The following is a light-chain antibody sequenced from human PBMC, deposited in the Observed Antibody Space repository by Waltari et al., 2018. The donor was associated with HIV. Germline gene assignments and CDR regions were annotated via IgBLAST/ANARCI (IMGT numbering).Light chain of an antibody. V-gene: IGKV3-11*01. CDR1: QSISKY. J-gene: IGKJ4*01. CDR3: HFRSKWLT. CDR2: DVS. Sequence: EILLTPSPDTLSLSPGERATLSCKASQSISKYLGCYQKKSGQPPRLLIYDVSNRATGIPAMFSGSGSGTDVTLTISSLEPEDFAVYYCHFRSKWLTFGGGTKVEIK.